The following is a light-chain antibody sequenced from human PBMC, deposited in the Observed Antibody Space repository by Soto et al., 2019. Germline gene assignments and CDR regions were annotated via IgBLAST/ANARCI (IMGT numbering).Light chain of an antibody. J-gene: IGLJ1*01. Sequence: QPASAYWAPGQYIHISCTGTSWNGCDCNYASWYQQHPGKAPKLILYEVSKRPSGVPDRFSGSKSGNTASLTVSGLQAEDEADYYCNSYAGSIYVFGTGTKVTVL. V-gene: IGLV2-8*01. CDR3: NSYAGSIYV. CDR1: SWNGCDCNY. CDR2: EVS.